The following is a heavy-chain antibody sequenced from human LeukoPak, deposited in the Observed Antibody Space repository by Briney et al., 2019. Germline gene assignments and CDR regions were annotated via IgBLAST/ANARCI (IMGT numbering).Heavy chain of an antibody. CDR2: INHSGST. J-gene: IGHJ5*02. D-gene: IGHD2-2*01. Sequence: PSETLSLTCAVYGGSFSGYYWSWIRQPPGKGLEWIGEINHSGSTNYNPSLKSRVTISVDTSKNQFSLKLSSVTAADTAVYYCARGGKPDLQRYCSSTSCPRRFDPWGQGTLVTVSS. V-gene: IGHV4-34*01. CDR3: ARGGKPDLQRYCSSTSCPRRFDP. CDR1: GGSFSGYY.